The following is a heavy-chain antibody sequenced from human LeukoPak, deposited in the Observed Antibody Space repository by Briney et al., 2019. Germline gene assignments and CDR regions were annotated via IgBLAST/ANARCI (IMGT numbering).Heavy chain of an antibody. V-gene: IGHV5-51*01. CDR1: GNSFTSYW. CDR2: LHPGDYDT. J-gene: IGHJ3*02. CDR3: ARRETPKNYIALADNDAFDI. Sequence: GESLKISCKCSGNSFTSYWIGGGRQLPGRGLEWMGILHPGDYDTRYSPTFQGQVTIPADHTISTAYLQWSSLKASDTAIYYCARRETPKNYIALADNDAFDIWGQGTMVTVSS. D-gene: IGHD6-19*01.